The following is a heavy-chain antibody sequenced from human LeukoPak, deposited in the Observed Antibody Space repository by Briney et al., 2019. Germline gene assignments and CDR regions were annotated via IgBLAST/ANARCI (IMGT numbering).Heavy chain of an antibody. Sequence: SETLSLTCTVSGGSISSYYWSWIRQPPGKGLEWIGYIYYSGSTNYNPSLKSRVTISVDTSKNQFSLKLSSVTAADTAVYYCARHLDYDYVWGSYRYPENDAFDIWGQGTMVTVSS. V-gene: IGHV4-59*08. D-gene: IGHD3-16*02. J-gene: IGHJ3*02. CDR2: IYYSGST. CDR3: ARHLDYDYVWGSYRYPENDAFDI. CDR1: GGSISSYY.